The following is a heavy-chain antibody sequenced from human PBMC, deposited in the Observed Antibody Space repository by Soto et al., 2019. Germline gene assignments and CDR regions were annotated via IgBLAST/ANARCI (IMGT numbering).Heavy chain of an antibody. CDR3: ATGGDFWSGSMDV. CDR1: GFTFSKSW. Sequence: EVQLVESGAGLVQPGGSLRLSGAASGFTFSKSWMHWVRKAPGKGLVWVSRMNGEGSSTTYADSVEGRFSISRDNARNTLYLQMNSLRAEDTAVYYCATGGDFWSGSMDVWGQGTTVTVSS. J-gene: IGHJ6*01. CDR2: MNGEGSST. D-gene: IGHD3-3*01. V-gene: IGHV3-74*01.